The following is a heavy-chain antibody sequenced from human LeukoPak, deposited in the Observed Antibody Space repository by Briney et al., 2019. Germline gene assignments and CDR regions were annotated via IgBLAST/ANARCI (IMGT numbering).Heavy chain of an antibody. V-gene: IGHV4-59*12. Sequence: NPSETLSLTCTVSGGSISSYYWSWIRQPPGKGLEWIGYIYYSGSTYYNPSLKSRVTISVDTSKNQFSLKLSSVTAADTAVYYCARVPRSGWPWDYAFDIWGQGTMVTVSS. J-gene: IGHJ3*02. CDR3: ARVPRSGWPWDYAFDI. D-gene: IGHD6-19*01. CDR1: GGSISSYY. CDR2: IYYSGST.